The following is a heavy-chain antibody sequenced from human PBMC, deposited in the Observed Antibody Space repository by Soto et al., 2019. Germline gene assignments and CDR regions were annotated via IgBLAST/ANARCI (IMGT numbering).Heavy chain of an antibody. CDR3: AKVLVLMVYAISDIGPFYY. V-gene: IGHV3-23*01. J-gene: IGHJ4*02. Sequence: GGSLRLSGAASGFTFSGYAMSWVRQAPGKGLEWVSAISGSGGSTYYADSVKGRFTISRDNSKNTLYLQMNSLRAEDTAVYYCAKVLVLMVYAISDIGPFYYWCQGTLVTVSS. CDR2: ISGSGGST. D-gene: IGHD2-8*01. CDR1: GFTFSGYA.